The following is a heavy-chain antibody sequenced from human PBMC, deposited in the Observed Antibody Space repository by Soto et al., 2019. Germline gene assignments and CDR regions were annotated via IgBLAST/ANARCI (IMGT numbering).Heavy chain of an antibody. CDR3: ARGSGSGWPGEYFQH. J-gene: IGHJ1*01. V-gene: IGHV4-34*01. D-gene: IGHD6-19*01. CDR2: INHSGST. Sequence: SETLSLTCAVYGGSFSGYYWSWIRQPPGKGLEWIGEINHSGSTNYNPSLKSRVTISVDTSKNQFSLKLSSVTAADTAVYYCARGSGSGWPGEYFQHWGQGTLVTVSS. CDR1: GGSFSGYY.